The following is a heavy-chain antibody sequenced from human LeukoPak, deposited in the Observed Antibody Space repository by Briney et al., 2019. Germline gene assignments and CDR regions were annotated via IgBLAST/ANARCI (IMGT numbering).Heavy chain of an antibody. D-gene: IGHD2-2*01. Sequence: PGGSLRLSCAASGFTFSTYTMNWVRQAPGQGLECVSSISSTSNTIYYADSVKGRFTISRDNAKNSLYLQMNSLGDEDTAVYYCARERQLKVWGQEPWSPSPQ. CDR1: GFTFSTYT. J-gene: IGHJ4*02. CDR3: ARERQLKV. V-gene: IGHV3-48*02. CDR2: ISSTSNTI.